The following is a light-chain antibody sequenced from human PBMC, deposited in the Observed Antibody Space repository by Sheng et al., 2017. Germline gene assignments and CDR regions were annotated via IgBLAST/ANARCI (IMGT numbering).Light chain of an antibody. CDR1: SSNIGAGYD. V-gene: IGLV1-40*01. J-gene: IGLJ1*01. Sequence: QSVLTQPPSVSGAPGQRVTISCTGSSSNIGAGYDVHWYQQLPGTAPKLLIYGNSNRPSGVPDRFSGSKSGTSASLAITGLQAEDEADYYCCSYAGTSSPYVFGYGTKVTVL. CDR2: GNS. CDR3: CSYAGTSSPYV.